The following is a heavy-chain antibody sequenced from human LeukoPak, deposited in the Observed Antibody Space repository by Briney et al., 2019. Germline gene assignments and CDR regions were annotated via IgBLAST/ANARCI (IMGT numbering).Heavy chain of an antibody. J-gene: IGHJ4*02. V-gene: IGHV3-7*01. Sequence: GGSLRLSCAASGFTFSSYWMSWVRQPPGKGLEWVANIKQDGSEKYDVDSVNDRITFSKDNTKNSLYLTMNSLRAEDTAVYYWARVFTGCDYWGQGTLVTVSS. CDR2: IKQDGSEK. CDR3: ARVFTGCDY. CDR1: GFTFSSYW. D-gene: IGHD6-19*01.